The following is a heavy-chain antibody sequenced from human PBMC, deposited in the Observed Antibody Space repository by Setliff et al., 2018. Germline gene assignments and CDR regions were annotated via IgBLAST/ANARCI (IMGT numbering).Heavy chain of an antibody. D-gene: IGHD1-26*01. J-gene: IGHJ3*02. CDR1: GGSISSGGYY. CDR3: ARDRRIVGARHAFDI. CDR2: IYYSGST. V-gene: IGHV4-31*03. Sequence: PSETLSLTCTVSGGSISSGGYYWSWIRQHPGKGLEWIGYIYYSGSTYYNPSLKSRVTISVDTSKNQFSLKLGSVTAADTAVYYCARDRRIVGARHAFDIWGRGTMVTVSS.